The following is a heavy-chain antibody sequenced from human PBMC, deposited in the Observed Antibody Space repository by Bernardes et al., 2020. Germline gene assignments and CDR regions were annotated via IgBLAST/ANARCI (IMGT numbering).Heavy chain of an antibody. CDR3: AKDRDDYGDYYYYMDV. J-gene: IGHJ6*03. V-gene: IGHV3-30*18. Sequence: GGSLRLSCAASGFTFSSYGMHWVRQAPGKGLEWVAVISYDGSNKYYADSVKGRFTISRDNSKNTLYLQMNSLRAEDTAVYYCAKDRDDYGDYYYYMDVWGKGTTVTVSS. CDR2: ISYDGSNK. CDR1: GFTFSSYG. D-gene: IGHD4-17*01.